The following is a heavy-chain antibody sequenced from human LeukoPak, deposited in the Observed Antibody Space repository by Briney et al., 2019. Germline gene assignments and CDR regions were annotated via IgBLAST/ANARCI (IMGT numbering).Heavy chain of an antibody. V-gene: IGHV4-61*01. CDR1: GYSISSIFY. CDR2: IYYSGST. D-gene: IGHD6-19*01. Sequence: PSETLSLTCTVSGYSISSIFYWGWIRQPPGKGLEWIGYIYYSGSTNYNPSLKSRVTISVDTSKNQFSLKLSSVTAADTAVYYCARANSGWYGDFDYWGQGTLVTVSS. CDR3: ARANSGWYGDFDY. J-gene: IGHJ4*02.